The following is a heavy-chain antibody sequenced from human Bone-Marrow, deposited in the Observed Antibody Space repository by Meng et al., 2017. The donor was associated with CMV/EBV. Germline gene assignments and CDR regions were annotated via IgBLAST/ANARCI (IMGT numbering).Heavy chain of an antibody. CDR2: INPNSGGT. CDR3: ARDPISGDSSGTDY. D-gene: IGHD3-22*01. V-gene: IGHV1-2*02. Sequence: QVQLVRFWDEVKKPGASVKVSCKASGYTFTGYYMHWVRQAPGQGLEWMGWINPNSGGTNYAQKFQGRVTMTRDTSISTAYMELSRLRSDDTAVYYCARDPISGDSSGTDYWGQGTLVTVSS. J-gene: IGHJ4*02. CDR1: GYTFTGYY.